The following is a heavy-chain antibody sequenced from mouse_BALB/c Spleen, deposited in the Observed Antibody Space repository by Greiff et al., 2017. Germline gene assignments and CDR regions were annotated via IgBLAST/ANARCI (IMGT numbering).Heavy chain of an antibody. CDR3: ARDYYGSSYGAMDY. Sequence: VKLQESGAELVRPGVSVKISCKGSGYTFTDYAMHWVKQSHAKSLEWIGVISTYYGDASYNQKFKGKATMTVDKSSSTAYMELARLTSEDSAIYYCARDYYGSSYGAMDYWGQGTSVTVSS. V-gene: IGHV1S137*01. CDR1: GYTFTDYA. CDR2: ISTYYGDA. D-gene: IGHD1-1*01. J-gene: IGHJ4*01.